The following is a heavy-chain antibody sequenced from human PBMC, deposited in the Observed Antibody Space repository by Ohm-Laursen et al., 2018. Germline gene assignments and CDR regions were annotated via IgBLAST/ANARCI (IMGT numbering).Heavy chain of an antibody. CDR2: IIPIFGTP. CDR1: GDIFSSYA. V-gene: IGHV1-69*05. Sequence: SVKVSCKASGDIFSSYAIHWVRQAPGQGLEYLGGIIPIFGTPDYAQSFQGRVTITTDNSTSTAYMELSSLRSEDTAIYYCVRGCLGGSCYTFDYWGQGTLLTVSS. D-gene: IGHD2-15*01. J-gene: IGHJ4*02. CDR3: VRGCLGGSCYTFDY.